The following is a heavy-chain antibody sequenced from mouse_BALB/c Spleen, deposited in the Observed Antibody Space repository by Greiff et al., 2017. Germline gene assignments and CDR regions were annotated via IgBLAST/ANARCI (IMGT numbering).Heavy chain of an antibody. Sequence: QLQQSGAELVMPGASVKMSCKASGYTFTDYWMHWVKQRPGQGLEWIGAIDTSDSYTSYNQKFKGKATLTVDESSSTAYMQLSSLTSEDSAVYYCARFGYDGAWFAYWGQGTLVTVSA. CDR3: ARFGYDGAWFAY. J-gene: IGHJ3*01. D-gene: IGHD2-2*01. V-gene: IGHV1-69*01. CDR1: GYTFTDYW. CDR2: IDTSDSYT.